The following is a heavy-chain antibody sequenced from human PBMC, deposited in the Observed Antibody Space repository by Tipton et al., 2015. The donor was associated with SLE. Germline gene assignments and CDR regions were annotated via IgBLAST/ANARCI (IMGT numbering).Heavy chain of an antibody. J-gene: IGHJ4*02. Sequence: QSGPEVKKPGASVKVSCKASGYTFTGYYMHWVRQAPGQGLEWMGWINPNSGGTNYAQKFQGRVTMTRDTSISTAYMELSRLRSDDTAVYYCAREKQWLGRTYYFDYWGQGTLATVSS. V-gene: IGHV1-2*02. D-gene: IGHD6-19*01. CDR2: INPNSGGT. CDR1: GYTFTGYY. CDR3: AREKQWLGRTYYFDY.